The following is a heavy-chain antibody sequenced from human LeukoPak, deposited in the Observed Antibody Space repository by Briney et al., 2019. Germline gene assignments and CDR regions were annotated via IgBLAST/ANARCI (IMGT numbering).Heavy chain of an antibody. CDR1: GFTFSSSW. CDR2: IKKDGSEK. CDR3: SRSLDY. Sequence: PGGSMRLSSAASGFTFSSSWMDWVRQAPGKGLEWVANIKKDGSEKYYVDSVKGRFIISRDNTKNSLYLQMNNLRVEDTATYYCSRSLDYWGQEIRVTVSS. V-gene: IGHV3-7*01. J-gene: IGHJ4*02.